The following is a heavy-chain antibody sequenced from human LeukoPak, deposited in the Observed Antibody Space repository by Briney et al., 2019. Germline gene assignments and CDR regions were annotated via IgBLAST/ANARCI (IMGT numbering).Heavy chain of an antibody. CDR3: TRQFLIAVAGLYYYYYMDV. CDR1: GFTFDDYG. CDR2: INWNGDST. V-gene: IGHV3-20*04. Sequence: GGSLRLSCAASGFTFDDYGMSWVRQAPGKGLEWVSGINWNGDSTGYADSVKGRFTISRDNTKNSLYLQMNSLRAEDTALYYCTRQFLIAVAGLYYYYYMDVWGKGTTVTVSS. J-gene: IGHJ6*03. D-gene: IGHD6-19*01.